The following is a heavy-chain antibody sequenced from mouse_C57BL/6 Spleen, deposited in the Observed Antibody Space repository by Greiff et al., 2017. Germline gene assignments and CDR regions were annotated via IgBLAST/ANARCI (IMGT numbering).Heavy chain of an antibody. CDR2: ISSGSSTI. Sequence: EVQLVESGRGLVKPGGSLKLSCAASGFTFSDYGMHWVRQAPEKGLEWVAYISSGSSTIYYADTVKGRFTISRDNAKNTLFLQMTSLRSEDTAMYYCARGWRASFAYWGQGTLVTVSA. CDR3: ARGWRASFAY. D-gene: IGHD3-3*01. J-gene: IGHJ3*01. CDR1: GFTFSDYG. V-gene: IGHV5-17*01.